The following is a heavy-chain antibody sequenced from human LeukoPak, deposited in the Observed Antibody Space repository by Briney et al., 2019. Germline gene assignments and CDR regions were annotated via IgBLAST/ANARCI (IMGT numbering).Heavy chain of an antibody. V-gene: IGHV3-23*01. D-gene: IGHD4-17*01. CDR1: GFTFSSYG. CDR3: AKDSREGYGFDY. J-gene: IGHJ4*02. Sequence: HTGGSLRLSCAASGFTFSSYGMHWVRQAPGMGLEWVSAISGSGDSAYYADSVKGRFTISRDNSKNTLYLQMDSLRAEDTAVYCCAKDSREGYGFDYWGQGTLVTVSS. CDR2: ISGSGDSA.